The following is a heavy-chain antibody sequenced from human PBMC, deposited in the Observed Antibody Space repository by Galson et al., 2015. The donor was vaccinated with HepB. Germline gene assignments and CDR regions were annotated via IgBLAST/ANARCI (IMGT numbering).Heavy chain of an antibody. CDR1: GYTFTGYY. Sequence: SVKVSCKASGYTFTGYYMHWVRQAPGQGLEWMGRINPNSGDTIYAEKFQGRVTMTGDTSISTAYMELSRLKSDDTAIYYCAKSFYGKYDWGQGTLVTVSS. V-gene: IGHV1-2*06. D-gene: IGHD4-17*01. CDR3: AKSFYGKYD. CDR2: INPNSGDT. J-gene: IGHJ4*02.